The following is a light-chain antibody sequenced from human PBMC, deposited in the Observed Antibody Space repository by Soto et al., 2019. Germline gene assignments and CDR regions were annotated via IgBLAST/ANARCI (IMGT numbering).Light chain of an antibody. V-gene: IGKV1-17*01. Sequence: DIQMTQSPSSLSASVGDRVTITCRASQGIRNDLGWYQQKAGKAPKLLIYAASTLQRGVPSRFSGSGSGTEFTLTISSLQPEDFATYYCQRLHSFPLYTFGQGTKLEIK. J-gene: IGKJ2*01. CDR3: QRLHSFPLYT. CDR1: QGIRND. CDR2: AAS.